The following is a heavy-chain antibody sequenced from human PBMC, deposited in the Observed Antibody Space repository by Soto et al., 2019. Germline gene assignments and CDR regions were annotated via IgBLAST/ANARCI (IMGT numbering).Heavy chain of an antibody. D-gene: IGHD6-19*01. Sequence: SKTLSLTCSVSGGSISVYYWSWIRQSPGKGLEWLSYVYYTGSTNYSPSLRSRVSISVDTSKNEFSLRLSSVTAADTAVYFCARSVAVPGAHIDYWGQGTQVTVSS. J-gene: IGHJ4*02. CDR2: VYYTGST. CDR3: ARSVAVPGAHIDY. CDR1: GGSISVYY. V-gene: IGHV4-59*01.